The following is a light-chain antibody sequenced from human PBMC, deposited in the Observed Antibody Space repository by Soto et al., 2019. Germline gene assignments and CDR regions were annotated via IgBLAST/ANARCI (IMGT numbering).Light chain of an antibody. CDR1: QSVSSY. V-gene: IGKV3-11*01. Sequence: EIVLTQSPATLSLSPGERATLSCRASQSVSSYLAWYKQKPGQAPRLLIYDASNRATGIPARFSGSGSGTDFTLTISSLDPEDFAVYYCQQRSNWPPITCGQGTRLEIK. CDR2: DAS. J-gene: IGKJ5*01. CDR3: QQRSNWPPIT.